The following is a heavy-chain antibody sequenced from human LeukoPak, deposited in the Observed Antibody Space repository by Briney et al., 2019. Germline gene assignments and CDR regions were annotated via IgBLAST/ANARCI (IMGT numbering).Heavy chain of an antibody. D-gene: IGHD3-10*01. CDR1: GYTFTGYY. CDR3: ARGSYYYGSGSYSPHYLN. V-gene: IGHV1-2*02. J-gene: IGHJ4*02. Sequence: ASVKVSCKASGYTFTGYYMHWVRQAPGQGLEWMGWINPNSGGTNHAQKFQGRVTMTRDTSISTAYMELSRLRSDDTAVYYCARGSYYYGSGSYSPHYLNWGQGTLVTVSS. CDR2: INPNSGGT.